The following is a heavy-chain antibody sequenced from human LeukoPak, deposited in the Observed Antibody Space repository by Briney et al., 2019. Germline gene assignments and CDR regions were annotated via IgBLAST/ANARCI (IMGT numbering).Heavy chain of an antibody. J-gene: IGHJ5*02. CDR1: GYTFTRYY. V-gene: IGHV1-2*02. Sequence: GASVKVSCKASGYTFTRYYMHWVRQAPGQGLEWMGWINPNSGGTNYAQKFQGRVTMTRDTSISTAYMELSRLRSDDTAVYYCATMSSGWQNWFDPWGQGTLVTVSS. CDR3: ATMSSGWQNWFDP. CDR2: INPNSGGT. D-gene: IGHD6-19*01.